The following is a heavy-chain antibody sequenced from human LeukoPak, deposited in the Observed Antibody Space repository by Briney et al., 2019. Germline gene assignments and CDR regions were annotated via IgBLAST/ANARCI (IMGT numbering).Heavy chain of an antibody. J-gene: IGHJ4*02. CDR3: ARVACGGSCYSSPFDY. Sequence: ASVKVSCKASGYTFTSYGISWVRQAPGQGREWMGWISAYNGNTNYAQKLQGRVTMTTDTSTSTAYMELRSLRSDDTAVYYCARVACGGSCYSSPFDYWGQGTLVTVSS. CDR2: ISAYNGNT. V-gene: IGHV1-18*01. CDR1: GYTFTSYG. D-gene: IGHD2-15*01.